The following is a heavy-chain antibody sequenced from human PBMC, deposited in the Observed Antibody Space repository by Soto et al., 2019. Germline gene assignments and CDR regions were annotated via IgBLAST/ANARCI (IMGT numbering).Heavy chain of an antibody. CDR1: GYTFTSYG. V-gene: IGHV1-18*01. J-gene: IGHJ4*02. CDR2: ISAYNGNT. D-gene: IGHD3-3*01. Sequence: ASVKVSCKASGYTFTSYGITWVRQAPGQGLEWMGWISAYNGNTNFAQKFQGRVTMTTDTSTSTAYMELGSLRSDDTAVYYCARGARVVTKYYFDYWGQGTLVTVSS. CDR3: ARGARVVTKYYFDY.